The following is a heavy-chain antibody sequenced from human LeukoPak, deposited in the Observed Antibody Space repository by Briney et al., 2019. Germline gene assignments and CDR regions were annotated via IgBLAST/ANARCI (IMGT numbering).Heavy chain of an antibody. CDR1: GGSFSGYY. CDR2: INHSGST. J-gene: IGHJ4*02. V-gene: IGHV4-34*01. CDR3: ARANVVLRFLEWLLPKYYFDY. D-gene: IGHD3-3*01. Sequence: RSETLSLTCAVYGGSFSGYYWSWIRQPPGTGLEWIGEINHSGSTNYNPSLKSRVTISVDTSKNQFSLKLSSVTAADTAVYYCARANVVLRFLEWLLPKYYFDYWGQGTLVTVSS.